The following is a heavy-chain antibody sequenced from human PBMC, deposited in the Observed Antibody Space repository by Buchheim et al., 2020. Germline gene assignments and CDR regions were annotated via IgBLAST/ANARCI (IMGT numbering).Heavy chain of an antibody. CDR1: GFTFSSYA. J-gene: IGHJ6*02. Sequence: QVQLVESGGGVVQPGRSLRLSCAASGFTFSSYAMHWVRQAPGKGLEWVAVISYDGSNKYYADSVKGRFTISRDNSKNTLYLQMNSLRAEDTAVYYCARDGWLFRYYYYGMDVWGQGTT. CDR3: ARDGWLFRYYYYGMDV. D-gene: IGHD3-22*01. V-gene: IGHV3-30-3*01. CDR2: ISYDGSNK.